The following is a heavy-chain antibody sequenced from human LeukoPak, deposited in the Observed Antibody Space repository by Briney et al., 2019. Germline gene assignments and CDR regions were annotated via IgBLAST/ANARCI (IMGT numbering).Heavy chain of an antibody. J-gene: IGHJ4*02. CDR2: MNPNSGNT. CDR3: ARKSTPSSGWTPFDY. CDR1: GYTFTSYD. Sequence: ASVKVSCKASGYTFTSYDINWVQQATGQGLEWMGWMNPNSGNTGYAQKFQGRVTMTRNSSISTAYMELSSLRSEDTAVYYCARKSTPSSGWTPFDYWGQGTLVTVSS. V-gene: IGHV1-8*01. D-gene: IGHD6-19*01.